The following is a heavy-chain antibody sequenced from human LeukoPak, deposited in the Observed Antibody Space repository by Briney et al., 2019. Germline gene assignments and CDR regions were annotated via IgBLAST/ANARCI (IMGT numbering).Heavy chain of an antibody. CDR2: ISSSSSYV. CDR1: GFTFSSYS. CDR3: ARWYSSGWYAAFDI. D-gene: IGHD6-19*01. Sequence: GGSLRLSCAASGFTFSSYSINWVRQAPGKGLEWVSSISSSSSYVYYADSVKGRFTISRDNAKNSLYLQMNSLRAEDTAVYYCARWYSSGWYAAFDIWGQRTMVTVSS. V-gene: IGHV3-21*01. J-gene: IGHJ3*02.